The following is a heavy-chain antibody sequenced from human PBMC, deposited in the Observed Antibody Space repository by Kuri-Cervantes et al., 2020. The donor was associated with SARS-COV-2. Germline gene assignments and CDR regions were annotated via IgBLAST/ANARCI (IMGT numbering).Heavy chain of an antibody. V-gene: IGHV3-53*01. CDR1: GFTVSSNY. J-gene: IGHJ3*02. D-gene: IGHD2-15*01. Sequence: GESLKISCAASGFTVSSNYMSWVRQAPGKGLEWVSVIYSGGSTYYADSVKGRFTISRDNSKSTLYLQMNSLRAEDTAVYYCARPQGYCSGGSCPDAFDIWGQGTMVTVSS. CDR2: IYSGGST. CDR3: ARPQGYCSGGSCPDAFDI.